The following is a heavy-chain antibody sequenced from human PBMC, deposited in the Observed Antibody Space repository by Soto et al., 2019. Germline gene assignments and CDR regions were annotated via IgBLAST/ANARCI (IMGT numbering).Heavy chain of an antibody. CDR2: IKQDGSEK. CDR1: GFTFSSYW. Sequence: GGSLRLSCAASGFTFSSYWMSWVRQAPGKGLEWVANIKQDGSEKYYVDSVKGRFTISRDNAKNSLYLQMNSLRAEDTAVYYCARIATVVVPAAMPWYYYYMDVWGKGTTVTVSS. V-gene: IGHV3-7*01. D-gene: IGHD2-2*01. J-gene: IGHJ6*03. CDR3: ARIATVVVPAAMPWYYYYMDV.